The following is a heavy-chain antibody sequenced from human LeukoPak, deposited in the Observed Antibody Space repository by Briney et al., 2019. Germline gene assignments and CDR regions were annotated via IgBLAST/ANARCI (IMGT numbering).Heavy chain of an antibody. CDR2: IYYSGST. D-gene: IGHD5-18*01. Sequence: SETLSLTCTVSGGSISTYYWSRIRQPPGKGLEWIGYIYYSGSTNYNPSLKSRVTISVDTSKTQFSLKLSSVTAADTAVYYCARSRGYSYGTTFLDYWGQGTLVTVSS. CDR1: GGSISTYY. J-gene: IGHJ4*02. CDR3: ARSRGYSYGTTFLDY. V-gene: IGHV4-59*08.